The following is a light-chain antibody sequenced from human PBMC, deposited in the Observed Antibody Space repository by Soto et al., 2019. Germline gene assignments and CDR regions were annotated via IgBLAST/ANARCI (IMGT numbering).Light chain of an antibody. V-gene: IGKV1-5*03. CDR1: QSISPF. CDR2: EVS. J-gene: IGKJ1*01. Sequence: DIQVTQSPSTLSASVGDTVTITCRASQSISPFLAWYQQKPGKAPNVLISEVSTLKSGVPSRFSCSGSGTEFTLTISGLQPDDSATYYCQQQYYYWTFGQGTKVDIK. CDR3: QQQYYYWT.